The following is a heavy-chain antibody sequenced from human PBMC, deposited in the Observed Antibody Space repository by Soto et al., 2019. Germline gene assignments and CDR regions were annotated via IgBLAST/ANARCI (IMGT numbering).Heavy chain of an antibody. Sequence: SGPTLVNPTATLTLTCTVSGFSLSNARMGVSWIRQPPGKALEWLAHIFSNDEKSYSTSLKSRLTISKDTSKSQVVLTMTNMDPVDTATYYCARTLYSSSWYWFDPWGQGTLVTVSS. J-gene: IGHJ5*02. D-gene: IGHD6-13*01. CDR1: GFSLSNARMG. CDR2: IFSNDEK. V-gene: IGHV2-26*01. CDR3: ARTLYSSSWYWFDP.